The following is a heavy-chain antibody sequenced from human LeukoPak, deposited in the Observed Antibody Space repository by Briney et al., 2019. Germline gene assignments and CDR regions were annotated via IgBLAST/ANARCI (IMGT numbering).Heavy chain of an antibody. D-gene: IGHD5-24*01. Sequence: GGSLRLSCAASGFTSSSYAMSWVRQAPGKGLEWVSSISSSSSYIYYADSVKGRFTISRDNAKNSLYLQMNSLRAEDTAVYYCARDGWLQFNFDYWGQGTLVTVSS. CDR3: ARDGWLQFNFDY. CDR2: ISSSSSYI. CDR1: GFTSSSYA. V-gene: IGHV3-21*01. J-gene: IGHJ4*02.